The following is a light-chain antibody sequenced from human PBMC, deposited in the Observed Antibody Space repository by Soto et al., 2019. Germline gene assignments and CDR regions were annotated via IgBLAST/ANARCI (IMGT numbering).Light chain of an antibody. CDR2: EVS. V-gene: IGLV2-23*02. Sequence: QSVLTQPASVSGSPGQSITISCTGTSSDVGSYNLVSWYQQHPGKAPKLMIYEVSKRPSGVSNRFSGSKSGNTASLTISGLQAEDEADYYCCSYAGSSTSYVFGNGTKVTVL. CDR1: SSDVGSYNL. CDR3: CSYAGSSTSYV. J-gene: IGLJ1*01.